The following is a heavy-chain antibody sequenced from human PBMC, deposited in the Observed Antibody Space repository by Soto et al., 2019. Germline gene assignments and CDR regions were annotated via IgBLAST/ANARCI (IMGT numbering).Heavy chain of an antibody. CDR3: AKADMITFGGGMNY. Sequence: PGGSLRLSCAASGFTFNSYAMSWVRQGPGKGLEWVSGISGSGGSTYYADSVKGRFTISRDNSKNTLYLQMNSLRAEDTAVYYCAKADMITFGGGMNYWGQGTLVTVSS. CDR1: GFTFNSYA. V-gene: IGHV3-23*01. J-gene: IGHJ4*02. D-gene: IGHD3-16*01. CDR2: ISGSGGST.